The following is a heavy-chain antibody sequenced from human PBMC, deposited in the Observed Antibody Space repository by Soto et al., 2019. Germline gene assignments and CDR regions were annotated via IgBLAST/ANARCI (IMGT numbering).Heavy chain of an antibody. CDR2: IYHSGST. CDR3: ASAGGLGAVAADY. Sequence: QLQLQESGSGLVKPSQTLSLTCAVSGGSISSGGYSWSWIRQPPGKGLEWIGYIYHSGSTYYNPSLKSRVTISGDRSKNQFSLKLSSVTAADTAVYYCASAGGLGAVAADYWGQGTLVTFSS. V-gene: IGHV4-30-2*01. J-gene: IGHJ4*02. D-gene: IGHD6-19*01. CDR1: GGSISSGGYS.